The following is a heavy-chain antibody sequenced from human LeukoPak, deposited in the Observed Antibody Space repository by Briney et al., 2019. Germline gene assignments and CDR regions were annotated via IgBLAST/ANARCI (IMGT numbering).Heavy chain of an antibody. J-gene: IGHJ3*02. CDR3: ARSDGYGLVGI. Sequence: SETLSLTCTVSGYSISSGYYWGWIRQPPGKGLEWIGSIYHSGSTYYNPSLKSRVTISVDTSKNQFSLNLSSVTAADTAVYYCARSDGYGLVGIWGQGTMVTVSS. V-gene: IGHV4-38-2*02. D-gene: IGHD3-10*01. CDR2: IYHSGST. CDR1: GYSISSGYY.